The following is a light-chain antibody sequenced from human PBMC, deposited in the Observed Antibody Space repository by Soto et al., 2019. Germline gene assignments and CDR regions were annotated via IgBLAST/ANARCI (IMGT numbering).Light chain of an antibody. Sequence: DIQMTQSPSSVSASVGDRVTISCRASHDVRSWLAWYQQKPGKAPNLLIYGASTLQSGVPSRFRRSGSGTDFTLTISSLQPEDFATYYCQQANGDPWTFGQGTKVEIK. CDR1: HDVRSW. CDR3: QQANGDPWT. CDR2: GAS. V-gene: IGKV1-12*02. J-gene: IGKJ1*01.